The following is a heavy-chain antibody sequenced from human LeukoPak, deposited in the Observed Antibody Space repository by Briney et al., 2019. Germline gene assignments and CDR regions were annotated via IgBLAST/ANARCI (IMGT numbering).Heavy chain of an antibody. J-gene: IGHJ4*02. Sequence: GASAKVSCKASGYTFTRYGISWVRQAPGQGLEWMGWVSAYNGNTNYAQKLQGRVTMTTDTSTSTAYMELRSLRSDDAAVYYCARDQAVAGTTNPQLDYWGQGTLVTVSS. V-gene: IGHV1-18*01. D-gene: IGHD6-19*01. CDR3: ARDQAVAGTTNPQLDY. CDR2: VSAYNGNT. CDR1: GYTFTRYG.